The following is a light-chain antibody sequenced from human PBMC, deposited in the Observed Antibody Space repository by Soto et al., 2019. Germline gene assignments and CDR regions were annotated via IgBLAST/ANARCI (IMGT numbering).Light chain of an antibody. V-gene: IGKV3-20*01. CDR1: QSVSNNY. Sequence: EIVLTQSPGTLSLSPGERATLSCRASQSVSNNYLAWYQQKPGQAPRLLIYGASNRATGIPDRFSGSGSGTDFTLTISRLEPEDFAVYYCQQYGSSRVAFGQGTKVDIK. J-gene: IGKJ1*01. CDR2: GAS. CDR3: QQYGSSRVA.